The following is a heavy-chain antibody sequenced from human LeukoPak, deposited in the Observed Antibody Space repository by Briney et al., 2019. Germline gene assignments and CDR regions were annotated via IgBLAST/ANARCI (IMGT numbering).Heavy chain of an antibody. CDR1: GFTFSNFA. V-gene: IGHV3-23*01. CDR3: ARGITAFGVPGATYYFDY. CDR2: ISGSGST. Sequence: GGSLRLSCTASGFTFSNFAMNWVRQTPGKGLGWVSVISGSGSTYYADSVRGRFTVSRDNSKHTMSLQMNTLRAEDTAVYYCARGITAFGVPGATYYFDYWGQGTLVTVSS. J-gene: IGHJ4*02. D-gene: IGHD3-3*01.